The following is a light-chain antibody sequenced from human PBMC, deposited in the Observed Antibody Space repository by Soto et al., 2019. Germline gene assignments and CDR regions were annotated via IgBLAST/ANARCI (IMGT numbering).Light chain of an antibody. CDR2: GAS. CDR3: QQYNNWYT. V-gene: IGKV3-15*01. CDR1: QTVSNN. Sequence: EIVMTQSPATLSVSPGERATLSCRASQTVSNNLAWYQQKPGQAPRLLIYGASTRATGVPVRFSGSGSGTEFTLTISSLQSEDFAIYYYQQYNNWYTFGQGTKLEIK. J-gene: IGKJ2*01.